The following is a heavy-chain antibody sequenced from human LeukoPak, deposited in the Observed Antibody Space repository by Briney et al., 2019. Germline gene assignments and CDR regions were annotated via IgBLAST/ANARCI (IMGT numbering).Heavy chain of an antibody. CDR2: ISDGGGDT. CDR1: GFTFSGYA. J-gene: IGHJ4*02. V-gene: IGHV3-23*01. Sequence: GGSLRLSCAASGFTFSGYAMSWVRQAPGKGLEWIAAISDGGGDTYYADSVRGRFTISRDNSKNALYLHMNSLRAEDTALYYCAKRVPYGSSTVYFDNWGLGTLVTVSS. D-gene: IGHD6-19*01. CDR3: AKRVPYGSSTVYFDN.